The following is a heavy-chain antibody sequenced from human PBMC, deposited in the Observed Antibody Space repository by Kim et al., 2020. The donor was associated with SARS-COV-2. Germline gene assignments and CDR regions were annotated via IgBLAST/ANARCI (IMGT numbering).Heavy chain of an antibody. Sequence: PSLKSRVTISVDTSKNQFSLKLSSVTAADTAVYYCARVLRYFDWLPNFDYWGQGTLVTVSS. J-gene: IGHJ4*02. CDR3: ARVLRYFDWLPNFDY. V-gene: IGHV4-59*01. D-gene: IGHD3-9*01.